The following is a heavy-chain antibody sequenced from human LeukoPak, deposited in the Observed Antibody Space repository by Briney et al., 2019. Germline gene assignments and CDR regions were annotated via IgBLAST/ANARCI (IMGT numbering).Heavy chain of an antibody. Sequence: TSETLSLTCAVYGGSFSGYYWSWIRQAPGKGLEWIGEINHSGSTNYNPSLKSRVTISVDTSKNQYSLKLSSVTAADTAVYYCAGCSGGSCYLPDYWGQGTLVTVSS. V-gene: IGHV4-34*01. CDR2: INHSGST. D-gene: IGHD2-15*01. J-gene: IGHJ4*02. CDR3: AGCSGGSCYLPDY. CDR1: GGSFSGYY.